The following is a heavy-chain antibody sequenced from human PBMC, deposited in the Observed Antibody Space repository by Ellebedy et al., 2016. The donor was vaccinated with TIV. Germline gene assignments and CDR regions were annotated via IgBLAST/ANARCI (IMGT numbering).Heavy chain of an antibody. CDR1: GGSISSYY. Sequence: SETLSLXXTVSGGSISSYYWSWIRQPPGKGLEWIGYIYYSGSTNYNPSLKSRVTISVDTSKNQFSLKLSSVTAADTAVYYCAGWGHDFWSGYGKYYYYGMDVWGQGTTVTVSS. CDR3: AGWGHDFWSGYGKYYYYGMDV. J-gene: IGHJ6*02. V-gene: IGHV4-59*01. CDR2: IYYSGST. D-gene: IGHD3-3*01.